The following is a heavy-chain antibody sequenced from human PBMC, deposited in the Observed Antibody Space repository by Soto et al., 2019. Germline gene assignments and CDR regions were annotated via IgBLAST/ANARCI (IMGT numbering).Heavy chain of an antibody. CDR1: VGSFRGYY. J-gene: IGHJ4*02. CDR3: ARVDEY. V-gene: IGHV4-34*01. CDR2: INHSGNT. Sequence: PSETLSLTCAVYVGSFRGYYWSLIRQSPGKGLEWIWEINHSGNTKYNPSLKSRLTISVDTSKNQFSLKLSSVTAADTAVYYCARVDEYWGQGILVTVSS.